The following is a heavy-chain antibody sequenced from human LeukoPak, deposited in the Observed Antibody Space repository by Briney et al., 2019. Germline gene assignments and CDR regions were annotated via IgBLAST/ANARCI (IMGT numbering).Heavy chain of an antibody. D-gene: IGHD2-2*01. CDR2: INSDGSWT. J-gene: IGHJ4*02. CDR3: VSFYETY. CDR1: GNYW. V-gene: IGHV3-74*01. Sequence: GRSLRLSCAASGNYWMHWVRQAPGKGLVWVPHINSDGSWTSYADSVKGRFTISKDNAKNTVYLQMNNLRAEDTAVYYCVSFYETYWGRGTLVTVSS.